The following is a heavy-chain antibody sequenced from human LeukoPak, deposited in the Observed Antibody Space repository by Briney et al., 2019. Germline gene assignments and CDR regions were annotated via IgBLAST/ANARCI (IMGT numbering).Heavy chain of an antibody. Sequence: ASVKVSCKASGYTFTGYYMHWVPQAPGQGLEWMGWINPNSGGTNYAQKFQGRVTMTRDTSISTAYMELSRLRSDDTAVYYCASDLPRSSSSYYYYYMDVWGKGTTVTVS. CDR1: GYTFTGYY. V-gene: IGHV1-2*02. CDR2: INPNSGGT. CDR3: ASDLPRSSSSYYYYYMDV. D-gene: IGHD6-6*01. J-gene: IGHJ6*03.